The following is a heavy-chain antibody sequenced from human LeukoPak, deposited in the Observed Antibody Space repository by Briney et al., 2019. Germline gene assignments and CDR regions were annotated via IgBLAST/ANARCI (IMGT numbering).Heavy chain of an antibody. D-gene: IGHD5-18*01. CDR3: AKDGPRYSYGPTSIDY. CDR1: GFTFSSYG. Sequence: PGGSLRLSCAASGFTFSSYGMHWVRQAPGKGLEWVAFIRYDGSNEYYADSVKGRFTISRDNSKNTLYLQMNSLRAEDTAVYYCAKDGPRYSYGPTSIDYWGQGTLVTVSS. J-gene: IGHJ4*02. CDR2: IRYDGSNE. V-gene: IGHV3-30*02.